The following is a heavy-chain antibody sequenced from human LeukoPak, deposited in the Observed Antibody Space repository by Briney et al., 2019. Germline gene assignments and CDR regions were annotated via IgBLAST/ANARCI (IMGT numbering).Heavy chain of an antibody. D-gene: IGHD2-2*01. J-gene: IGHJ4*02. V-gene: IGHV3-48*04. CDR3: ARGVVGYCSSTSCYDFDY. Sequence: PGGSLRLSCAASGFTFSSYSMNWVRQAPGKGLEWVSYISSSSSTIYYADSVKGRFTISRDNAKNSLYLQMNSLRAEDTAVYYCARGVVGYCSSTSCYDFDYWGQGTLVTVSS. CDR1: GFTFSSYS. CDR2: ISSSSSTI.